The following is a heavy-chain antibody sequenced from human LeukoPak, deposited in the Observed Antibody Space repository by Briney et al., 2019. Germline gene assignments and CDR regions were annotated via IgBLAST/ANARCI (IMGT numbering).Heavy chain of an antibody. J-gene: IGHJ3*01. Sequence: GRSLRLPCAASGFTFSSYAMHWVRQAPGKGLEWVAVISYDGSNKYYADSVKGRFTISRDNSKNTLYLQMNSLRAEDTALYYCAKDTLAYYGSGSSPGPWGQGTMVTVSS. V-gene: IGHV3-30-3*01. CDR2: ISYDGSNK. D-gene: IGHD3-10*01. CDR3: AKDTLAYYGSGSSPGP. CDR1: GFTFSSYA.